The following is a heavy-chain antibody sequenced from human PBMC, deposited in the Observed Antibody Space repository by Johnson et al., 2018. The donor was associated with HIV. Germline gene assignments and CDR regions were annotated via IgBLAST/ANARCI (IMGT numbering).Heavy chain of an antibody. CDR2: IYSGGST. Sequence: VQLVESGGGLVQPGGSLRLSCAASGFTFSNAWMSWVRQAPGKGLEWVSVIYSGGSTYYADSVKGRFTISRDNSKNTLYLQMNSLRAEDTAVYYCARDGDLNRYCSNGVCSDAFDIWGQGTMVTVSS. J-gene: IGHJ3*02. CDR1: GFTFSNAW. D-gene: IGHD2-8*01. V-gene: IGHV3-66*01. CDR3: ARDGDLNRYCSNGVCSDAFDI.